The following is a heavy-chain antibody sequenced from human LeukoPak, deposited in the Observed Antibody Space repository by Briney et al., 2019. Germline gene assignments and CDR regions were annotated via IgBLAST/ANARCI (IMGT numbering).Heavy chain of an antibody. J-gene: IGHJ4*02. V-gene: IGHV3-48*03. D-gene: IGHD2-15*01. Sequence: QPGGSLKLSCAASGFTFSSYEMNWVRQAPGKGLEWVSYISSSGSTIYYADSVKGRFTISRDNAKSSLYLQMNSLRAEDMALYYCAKDIGPYPQYIFDYWGQGTLVTVSS. CDR3: AKDIGPYPQYIFDY. CDR2: ISSSGSTI. CDR1: GFTFSSYE.